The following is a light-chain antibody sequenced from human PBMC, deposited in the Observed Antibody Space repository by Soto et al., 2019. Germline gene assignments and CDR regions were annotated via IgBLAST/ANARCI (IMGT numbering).Light chain of an antibody. J-gene: IGLJ3*02. Sequence: QSVVTQPPSASGTPGQRVTISCSGSSSNIGSNFVYWYQQFPGTAPKLLIYNNNQRPSGVPDRFSGSKSGTSASLAISGLQTEDEADYYCAAWDDSLSGRVFGGGTKLTVL. CDR3: AAWDDSLSGRV. CDR1: SSNIGSNF. V-gene: IGLV1-47*02. CDR2: NNN.